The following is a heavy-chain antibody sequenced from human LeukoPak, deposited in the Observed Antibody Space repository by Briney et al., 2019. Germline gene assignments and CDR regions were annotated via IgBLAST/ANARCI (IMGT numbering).Heavy chain of an antibody. J-gene: IGHJ5*02. CDR1: GGSISSGGYY. V-gene: IGHV4-31*03. CDR2: IYYSGST. CDR3: ASTDKLGYCSSTSCRGWFDP. Sequence: PSETLSLTCTVSGGSISSGGYYWSWIRQHPGKGLEWIGYIYYSGSTYYNPSLKSRVTISVDTSKNQFSLKLSSVTAADTAVYYCASTDKLGYCSSTSCRGWFDPWGQGTLVTVSS. D-gene: IGHD2-2*01.